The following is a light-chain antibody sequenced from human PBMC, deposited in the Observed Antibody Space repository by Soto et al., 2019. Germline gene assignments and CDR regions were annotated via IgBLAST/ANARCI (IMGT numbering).Light chain of an antibody. CDR3: QQRSNWPIT. V-gene: IGKV3-15*01. Sequence: EIVMTQSPATLSVFPGERATLSCRASQSVSTNLAWYQQKPGQAPRLLIYGASTRATGIPARFSGSGSGSEFTLTISSLEPEDFAVYYCQQRSNWPITFGQGTRLEIK. CDR1: QSVSTN. CDR2: GAS. J-gene: IGKJ5*01.